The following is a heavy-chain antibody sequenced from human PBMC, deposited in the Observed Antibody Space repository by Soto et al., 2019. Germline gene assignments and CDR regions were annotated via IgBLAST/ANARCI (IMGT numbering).Heavy chain of an antibody. J-gene: IGHJ4*02. CDR3: ASGLSDSSGLDDY. Sequence: SETLSLTCAVSGGSISSSNWWSWVRQPPGKGLEWIGEIYHSGSTNYNPSLKSRVTISVDTSKNQFSLYLQMNSLRAEDTAVYYCASGLSDSSGLDDYWGQGTLVTVSS. CDR2: IYHSGST. V-gene: IGHV4-4*02. CDR1: GGSISSSNW. D-gene: IGHD3-22*01.